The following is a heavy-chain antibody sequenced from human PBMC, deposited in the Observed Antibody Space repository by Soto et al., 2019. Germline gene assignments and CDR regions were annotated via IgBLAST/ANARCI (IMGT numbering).Heavy chain of an antibody. J-gene: IGHJ3*02. V-gene: IGHV4-59*01. CDR1: GGSISSYY. Sequence: QVQLQESGPGLVKPSETLSLTCTVSGGSISSYYWSWIRQHPGKGLEWIGYIYYSGSTNYNPSLKSRVTISVDTAKNQFSLKLSSVTAADTAVYYCARSQLGEHAFDIWGQGTMVTVSS. D-gene: IGHD3-10*01. CDR3: ARSQLGEHAFDI. CDR2: IYYSGST.